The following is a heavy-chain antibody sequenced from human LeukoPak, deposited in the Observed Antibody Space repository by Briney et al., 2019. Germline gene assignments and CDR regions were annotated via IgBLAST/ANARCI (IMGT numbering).Heavy chain of an antibody. V-gene: IGHV4-61*05. Sequence: SETLSLTCTVSGGSISSSSYYWVWIRQPPGKGLEWIGYIYYRGSTNYNPSLKSRVTISVDTSKNQFSLKLSSVTAADTAVYYCARLSGYSSGHYYSDYWGQGTLVTVSS. CDR3: ARLSGYSSGHYYSDY. CDR2: IYYRGST. D-gene: IGHD3-22*01. CDR1: GGSISSSSYY. J-gene: IGHJ4*02.